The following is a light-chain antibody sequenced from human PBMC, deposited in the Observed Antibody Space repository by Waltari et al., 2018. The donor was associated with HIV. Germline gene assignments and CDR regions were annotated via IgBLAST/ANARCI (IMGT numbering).Light chain of an antibody. CDR1: KLGDKY. CDR2: QDS. V-gene: IGLV3-1*01. Sequence: SYELTQPPSVSVSPGQTASITCSGAKLGDKYACWYQQKPGQSPVLVIYQDSKRPSGIPERFSGSNSGNTATLTISGTQAMDEADYYCQAWDSSTVWVFGGGTKLTVL. J-gene: IGLJ3*02. CDR3: QAWDSSTVWV.